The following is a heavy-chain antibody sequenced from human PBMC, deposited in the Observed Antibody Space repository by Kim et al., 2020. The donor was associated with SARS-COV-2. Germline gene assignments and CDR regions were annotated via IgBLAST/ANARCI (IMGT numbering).Heavy chain of an antibody. CDR1: GFTFSSYD. Sequence: GGSLRHSCAASGFTFSSYDMHWVRQATGKGLEWVSAIGTAGDTYYPGSVKGRFTISRENAKNSLYLQMNSLRAGDTAVYYCARGDYDRRGYYYYYYMDVWGKGTTVTVSS. J-gene: IGHJ6*03. V-gene: IGHV3-13*01. D-gene: IGHD3-22*01. CDR3: ARGDYDRRGYYYYYYMDV. CDR2: IGTAGDT.